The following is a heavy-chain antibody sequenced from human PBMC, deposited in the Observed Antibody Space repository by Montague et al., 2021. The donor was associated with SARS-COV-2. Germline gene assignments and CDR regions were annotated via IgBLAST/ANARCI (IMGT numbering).Heavy chain of an antibody. Sequence: SETLSLTCTVPGDSVKTNLYYWGWIRQPPGKGLEWIGNIYYTGTTYYNPSLKSRVTMSVDTSKNQFSLKLTSVTAADTALYYCANADRCSSGSCYSPFDSWGQGSLVTVS. CDR3: ANADRCSSGSCYSPFDS. V-gene: IGHV4-39*01. CDR2: IYYTGTT. D-gene: IGHD2-15*01. J-gene: IGHJ4*02. CDR1: GDSVKTNLYY.